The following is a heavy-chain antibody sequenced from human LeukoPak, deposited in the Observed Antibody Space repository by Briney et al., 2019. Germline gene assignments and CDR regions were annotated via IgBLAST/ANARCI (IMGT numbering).Heavy chain of an antibody. CDR2: IWYDGSNK. V-gene: IGHV3-33*01. J-gene: IGHJ6*02. Sequence: GGSLRLSCAASGFTFGSHGMHWLRQAPGKGLEWVAVIWYDGSNKYYADSVKGRLTISRDNSKNTLSLQMNSLRVEDTAVYYCARAPTTSHYYYGLDVWGQGTTVTVSS. CDR1: GFTFGSHG. D-gene: IGHD2-2*01. CDR3: ARAPTTSHYYYGLDV.